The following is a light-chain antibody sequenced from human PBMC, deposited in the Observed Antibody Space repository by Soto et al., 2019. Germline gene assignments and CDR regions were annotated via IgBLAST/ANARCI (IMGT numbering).Light chain of an antibody. Sequence: DIVMTQAPDSLWVSLGERAAMKGKCCESGLCSSDNNNYLAWFQQKRGQPPKLLIYWASTRNSGVPDRFSGSGSEPDFTLTISGLQAEDVAVYYCQQYHSDPITFGQGTRLEIK. CDR1: ESGLCSSDNNNY. V-gene: IGKV4-1*01. CDR2: WAS. CDR3: QQYHSDPIT. J-gene: IGKJ5*01.